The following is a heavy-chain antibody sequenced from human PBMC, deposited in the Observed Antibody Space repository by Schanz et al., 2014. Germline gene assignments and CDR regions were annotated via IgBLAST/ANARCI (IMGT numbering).Heavy chain of an antibody. V-gene: IGHV3-23*04. CDR3: AKTLFPGGTQTFGN. CDR1: GFAFGSYG. J-gene: IGHJ4*02. Sequence: EVQLVESGGGLVQPGGSLRLSCVASGFAFGSYGINWLRQAPGKGLEWVSGFDAHDGRAYYADSAKGRFTISRDNSKSTLYVEMNSLRVEDTAVYYCAKTLFPGGTQTFGNWGRGTLVTVSS. CDR2: FDAHDGRA. D-gene: IGHD2-8*02.